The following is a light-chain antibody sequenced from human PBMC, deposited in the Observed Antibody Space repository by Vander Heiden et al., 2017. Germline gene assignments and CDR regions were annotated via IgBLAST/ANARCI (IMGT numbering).Light chain of an antibody. CDR1: KLGDKY. Sequence: SYYLPQPSSVSVSPGQTASITCSGDKLGDKYAFWYQQRPGQSPEVVIYQDSKRPSGIPERFSGSNSGNTATLTISGTQAVDEADYFCQAWDSSTAVFGGGTKLTVL. V-gene: IGLV3-1*01. J-gene: IGLJ2*01. CDR3: QAWDSSTAV. CDR2: QDS.